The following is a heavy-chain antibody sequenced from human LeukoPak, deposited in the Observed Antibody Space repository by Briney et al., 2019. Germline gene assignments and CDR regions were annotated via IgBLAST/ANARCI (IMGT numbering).Heavy chain of an antibody. D-gene: IGHD4-17*01. V-gene: IGHV3-23*01. CDR2: ISDTVRDT. CDR3: AKDNYGGIFAS. J-gene: IGHJ4*02. Sequence: GGSLRLSCATSGFTFSAYGMSWVRQAPGKGLEWVSHISDTVRDTWYANSVKGRFIISRDNSRDTVYLQMSSLRPEDTALYFCAKDNYGGIFASWGQGTLVTVSS. CDR1: GFTFSAYG.